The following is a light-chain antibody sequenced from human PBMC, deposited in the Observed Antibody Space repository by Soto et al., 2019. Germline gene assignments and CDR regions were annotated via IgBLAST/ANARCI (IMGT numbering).Light chain of an antibody. CDR2: GNS. Sequence: QSVLTQPPSVSGAPGQRVTISCTGSSSNIGAGYDVHWYQQLPGTAPKLLIYGNSNRPSGVPDRFSGSKSGTSASLVITGLQADDEADYYCQSHDSSLSGYVFGSGTKLTVL. J-gene: IGLJ1*01. CDR1: SSNIGAGYD. V-gene: IGLV1-40*01. CDR3: QSHDSSLSGYV.